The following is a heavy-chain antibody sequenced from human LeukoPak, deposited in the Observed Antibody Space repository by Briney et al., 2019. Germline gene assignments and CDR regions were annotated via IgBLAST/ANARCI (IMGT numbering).Heavy chain of an antibody. CDR1: GGSISSSSYY. Sequence: SETLSLTYTVSGGSISSSSYYWGWIRQPPGKGLEWIGSIYYSGSTYYNPSLKSRVTMSVDTSKNQFSLKLSSVTAADTAVYYCARPHSSSWSGDAFDIWGQGTMVTVSS. V-gene: IGHV4-39*07. J-gene: IGHJ3*02. D-gene: IGHD6-13*01. CDR2: IYYSGST. CDR3: ARPHSSSWSGDAFDI.